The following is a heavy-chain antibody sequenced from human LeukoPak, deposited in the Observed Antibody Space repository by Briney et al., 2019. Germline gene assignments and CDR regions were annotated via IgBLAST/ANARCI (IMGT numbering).Heavy chain of an antibody. D-gene: IGHD6-6*01. CDR1: GYTLTELS. Sequence: SVKVSCKVSGYTLTELSMHWVRQAPGQGLEWMGGIIPIFGTANYAQKFQGRVTITADESTSTAYMELSSLRSEDTAVYYCARGRYSSSINSMDVWGQGTTVTVSS. J-gene: IGHJ6*02. CDR3: ARGRYSSSINSMDV. CDR2: IIPIFGTA. V-gene: IGHV1-69*13.